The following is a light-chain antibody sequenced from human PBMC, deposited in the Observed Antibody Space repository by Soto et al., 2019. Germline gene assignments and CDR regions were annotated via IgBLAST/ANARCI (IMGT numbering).Light chain of an antibody. V-gene: IGLV2-14*01. CDR3: SSYSTSSPYV. CDR1: SRDVGGYKF. Sequence: QSVLTQPASVSGSPGQSITISCTGTSRDVGGYKFVSWYQHHPGKAPKLMIFEVSNRPSGVSNRFSGSKSGNTASLTISGLQAADEADYYCSSYSTSSPYVFGTGTKVTVL. J-gene: IGLJ1*01. CDR2: EVS.